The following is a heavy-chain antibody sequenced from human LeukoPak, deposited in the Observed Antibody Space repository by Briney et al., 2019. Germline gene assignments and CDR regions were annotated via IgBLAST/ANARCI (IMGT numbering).Heavy chain of an antibody. D-gene: IGHD3-16*01. V-gene: IGHV1-8*03. Sequence: ASVKVSCKASGYTFTSYDISWVRQAPGQGLEWMGWMNPNSGNTGYAQKFQGRVTITRNTSISTAYMELSSLRSEDTAVYYCARARGERGAPFDPWGQGSLVTVSS. CDR2: MNPNSGNT. CDR3: ARARGERGAPFDP. CDR1: GYTFTSYD. J-gene: IGHJ5*02.